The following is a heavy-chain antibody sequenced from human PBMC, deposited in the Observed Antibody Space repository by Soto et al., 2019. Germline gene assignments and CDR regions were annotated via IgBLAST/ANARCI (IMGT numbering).Heavy chain of an antibody. D-gene: IGHD6-6*01. Sequence: ASVKVSCKASGHTFHTYGITWVRQAPGQGLEWMGWISTYNGNTEYVQKFQDRVTMTTDPSTRTAYMELRSLRSDDTAVFYCARKSSSSSWFDPWGQGTLVTVSS. V-gene: IGHV1-18*01. CDR2: ISTYNGNT. CDR1: GHTFHTYG. CDR3: ARKSSSSSWFDP. J-gene: IGHJ5*02.